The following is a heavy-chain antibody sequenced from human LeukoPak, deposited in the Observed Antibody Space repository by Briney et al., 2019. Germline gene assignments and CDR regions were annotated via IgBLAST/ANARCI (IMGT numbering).Heavy chain of an antibody. CDR1: GGSISSSSYY. V-gene: IGHV4-39*01. D-gene: IGHD3-22*01. CDR3: ARHPYYYDIDLQNWFDP. J-gene: IGHJ5*02. Sequence: PSETLSLTCTVSGGSISSSSYYWGWIRQPPGKGLEWIGTINYSVSTIYNPSLKSRVSISIDTSKNQVSLKLSSVTAADTAVYYCARHPYYYDIDLQNWFDPWGQGTLVTVSS. CDR2: INYSVST.